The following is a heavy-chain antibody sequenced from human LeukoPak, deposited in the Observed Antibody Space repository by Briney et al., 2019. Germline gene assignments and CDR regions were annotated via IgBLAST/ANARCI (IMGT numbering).Heavy chain of an antibody. CDR1: GFSFSRYG. V-gene: IGHV3-21*06. D-gene: IGHD1-26*01. Sequence: PGGSLRLSCAASGFSFSRYGMNWVRQAPGKGLEWVSSIDVGSYAYYADSVKGRFTISRDNAKNSLYLQMNSLRVEDTAVYYCASEGVVGVAAHFDYWGQGALVTVSS. J-gene: IGHJ4*02. CDR2: IDVGSYA. CDR3: ASEGVVGVAAHFDY.